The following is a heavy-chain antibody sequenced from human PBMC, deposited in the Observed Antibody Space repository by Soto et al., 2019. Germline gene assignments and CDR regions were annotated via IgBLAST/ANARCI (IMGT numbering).Heavy chain of an antibody. CDR2: INSDGSST. J-gene: IGHJ6*02. CDR3: ARWADSSSDYYGMDV. CDR1: GFTFSSYW. V-gene: IGHV3-74*01. Sequence: SLRLSCAASGFTFSSYWMHWVRQAPGKGLVWVSRINSDGSSTSYADSVKGRFTISRDNAKNTLYLQMSSLRAEDTAVYYCARWADSSSDYYGMDVWGQGTTVTVSS. D-gene: IGHD6-6*01.